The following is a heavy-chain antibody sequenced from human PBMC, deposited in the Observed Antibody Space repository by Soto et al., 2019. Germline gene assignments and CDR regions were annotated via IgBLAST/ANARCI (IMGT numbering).Heavy chain of an antibody. J-gene: IGHJ4*02. D-gene: IGHD3-10*01. CDR3: ARSLITMVPEAD. CDR1: GYTFTSYG. CDR2: INAYNGNT. Sequence: ASVKVSCKASGYTFTSYGISWVRQAPGQGLEWMGWINAYNGNTNYAQRFQGRVTITADESTSTAYMELSSLRSEDTAVYYCARSLITMVPEADWGQGTLVTVSS. V-gene: IGHV1-18*01.